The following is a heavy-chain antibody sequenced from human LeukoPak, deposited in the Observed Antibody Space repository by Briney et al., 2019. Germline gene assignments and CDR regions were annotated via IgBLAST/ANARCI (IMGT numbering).Heavy chain of an antibody. V-gene: IGHV1-46*03. J-gene: IGHJ3*02. CDR1: GYTFTSYY. CDR2: INPSGGST. Sequence: ASVKVSCKASGYTFTSYYMHWVRQAPGQGLEWMGIINPSGGSTSYAQKFQGRVTMTRDTSTSTVYMELSSLRSEDTAVYYCARVSEQLVAPPAFDIWGQGTMVTVSS. D-gene: IGHD6-6*01. CDR3: ARVSEQLVAPPAFDI.